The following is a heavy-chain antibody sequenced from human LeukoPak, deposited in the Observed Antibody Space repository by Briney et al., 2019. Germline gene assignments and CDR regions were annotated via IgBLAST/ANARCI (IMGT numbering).Heavy chain of an antibody. CDR1: GGSIASAGYS. J-gene: IGHJ4*02. CDR3: ARGNSDGKREDY. CDR2: INYSGST. Sequence: PSETLSLTCTVSGGSIASAGYSWSWIRQHPGKGLEWIGYINYSGSTYYNPSLKSRVTISGDTSKNQFPLKLSSVTAADTAVYYCARGNSDGKREDYWGPGTLLTVSS. V-gene: IGHV4-31*03. D-gene: IGHD2-15*01.